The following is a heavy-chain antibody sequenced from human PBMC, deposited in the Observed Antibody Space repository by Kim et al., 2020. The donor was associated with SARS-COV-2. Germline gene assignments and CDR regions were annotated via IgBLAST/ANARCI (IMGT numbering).Heavy chain of an antibody. J-gene: IGHJ4*02. D-gene: IGHD4-17*01. CDR3: ARQYGRHDYGDYGDFDY. Sequence: FQGQITISADKSISTAYLQWSSLKASDTAMYYCARQYGRHDYGDYGDFDYWGQGTLVTVSS. V-gene: IGHV5-51*01.